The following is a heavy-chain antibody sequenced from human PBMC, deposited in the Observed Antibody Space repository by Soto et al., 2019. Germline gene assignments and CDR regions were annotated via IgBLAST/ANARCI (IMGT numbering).Heavy chain of an antibody. D-gene: IGHD3-16*01. J-gene: IGHJ4*02. CDR3: ARGYESSPDY. CDR1: GFTFSSYA. Sequence: QVQLVESGGGVVQPGRSLRLSCAASGFTFSSYAMHWVRQAPGKGLEWVAVISYDGSNKYYADSVKGRFTISRDNSKNTLYLQMNSLRAEDTAVYYCARGYESSPDYWGQGTLVTVSS. V-gene: IGHV3-30-3*01. CDR2: ISYDGSNK.